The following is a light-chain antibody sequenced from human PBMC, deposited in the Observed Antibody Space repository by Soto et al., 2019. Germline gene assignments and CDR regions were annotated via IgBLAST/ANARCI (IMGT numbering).Light chain of an antibody. Sequence: QSALTQPASVSGSPGQSITISCTGTSSDVGNYILVSWYQQHPGKAPKLIIYEGSKRPSGVSTRFSASKSGNTASLTISGLQAEDEADYYCCSYAGSITVFGGGTQLTVL. V-gene: IGLV2-23*01. CDR2: EGS. CDR1: SSDVGNYIL. J-gene: IGLJ7*01. CDR3: CSYAGSITV.